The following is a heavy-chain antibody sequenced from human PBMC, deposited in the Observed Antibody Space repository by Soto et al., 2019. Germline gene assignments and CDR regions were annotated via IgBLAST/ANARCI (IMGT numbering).Heavy chain of an antibody. J-gene: IGHJ5*02. CDR1: GGTFSSYA. CDR3: ARTYYDILTGLQFVP. CDR2: IIPIFGTA. Sequence: GASVKVSCKASGGTFSSYAISWVRQAPGQGLEWMGGIIPIFGTANYAQKFQGRVTITADESTSTAYMELSSLRSEDTAVYYCARTYYDILTGLQFVPWGQGTLVTVSS. D-gene: IGHD3-9*01. V-gene: IGHV1-69*13.